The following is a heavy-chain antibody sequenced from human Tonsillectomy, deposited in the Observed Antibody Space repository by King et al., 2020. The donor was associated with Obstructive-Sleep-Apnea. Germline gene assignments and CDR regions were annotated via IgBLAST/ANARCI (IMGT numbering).Heavy chain of an antibody. J-gene: IGHJ4*02. V-gene: IGHV1-2*02. CDR3: TSDATAELHRRSNYFDS. CDR2: IRPDSGGT. Sequence: QLVQSGAEVKKPGASVRVSCKASGYTFTGYYIHWVRQAPGQGLEWMGWIRPDSGGTDFAQKFQARVTMTRDASISTAYMELSSLRSDDTAVYYCTSDATAELHRRSNYFDSWGQGTLVTVSS. D-gene: IGHD1-14*01. CDR1: GYTFTGYY.